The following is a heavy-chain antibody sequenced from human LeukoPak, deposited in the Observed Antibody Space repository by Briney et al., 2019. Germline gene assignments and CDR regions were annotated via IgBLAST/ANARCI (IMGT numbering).Heavy chain of an antibody. D-gene: IGHD2-15*01. CDR2: IYHSGST. CDR3: ARGGRYCSGGSCYTYADY. CDR1: GGSISSGGYS. J-gene: IGHJ4*02. V-gene: IGHV4-30-2*01. Sequence: SETLSLTCAVSGGSISSGGYSWSWIRQPPGKGLEWIGYIYHSGSTYYNPSLKSRVTISVDRSKNQFSLKLSSVTAADPAVYYCARGGRYCSGGSCYTYADYWGQGTLVTVSS.